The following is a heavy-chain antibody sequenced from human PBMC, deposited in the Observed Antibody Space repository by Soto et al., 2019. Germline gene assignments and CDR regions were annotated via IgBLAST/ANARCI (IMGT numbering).Heavy chain of an antibody. CDR2: ISWNSGSI. Sequence: GGSLRLSCAASGFTFDDYAMHWVRQAPGKGLEWVSGISWNSGSIGYADSVKGRFTISRDNAKNSLYLQMNSLRAEDTALYYCAKDASYFDWFSQPDYWGQGTLVTVSS. CDR1: GFTFDDYA. CDR3: AKDASYFDWFSQPDY. D-gene: IGHD3-9*01. V-gene: IGHV3-9*01. J-gene: IGHJ4*02.